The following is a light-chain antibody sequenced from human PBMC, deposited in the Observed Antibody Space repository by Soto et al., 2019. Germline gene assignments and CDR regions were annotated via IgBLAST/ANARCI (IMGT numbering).Light chain of an antibody. CDR3: GQYYSWWE. Sequence: EIVLTQCPGTLSLSPGERATLSCRASQTVLSNLAWYQQKPGQAPRLLIYDASTRATGIPARFSGSCSGTEVTTRIGRMPTEGFVGCDGGQYYSWWEFGEGTRLEIK. J-gene: IGKJ5*01. CDR1: QTVLSN. V-gene: IGKV3-15*01. CDR2: DAS.